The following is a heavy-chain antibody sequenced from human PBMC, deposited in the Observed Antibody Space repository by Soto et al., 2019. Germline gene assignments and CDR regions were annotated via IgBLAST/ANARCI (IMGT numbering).Heavy chain of an antibody. V-gene: IGHV3-53*01. CDR2: IYSGGST. CDR1: GFTVSSNY. Sequence: GGSLRLSCAASGFTVSSNYMSWVRQAPGKGLEWVSVIYSGGSTYYADSVKGRFTISRDNSKNTLYLQMNSLRAEDTAVYYCARDTPSSGGHDYWGQGTLVTVSS. CDR3: ARDTPSSGGHDY. J-gene: IGHJ4*02.